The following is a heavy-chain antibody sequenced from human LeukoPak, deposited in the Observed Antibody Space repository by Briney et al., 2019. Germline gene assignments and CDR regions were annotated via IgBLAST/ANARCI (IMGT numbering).Heavy chain of an antibody. CDR3: AKSHDSSGSDY. J-gene: IGHJ4*02. D-gene: IGHD3-22*01. CDR2: IYSGGST. Sequence: GGSLRLSCAASGFTVSSNYMSWVRQAPGKGLEWVSVIYSGGSTYYADSVKGRFTISRDNSKNTLYMQMNSLRAEDTAVYYCAKSHDSSGSDYWGQGTLVTVSS. V-gene: IGHV3-53*01. CDR1: GFTVSSNY.